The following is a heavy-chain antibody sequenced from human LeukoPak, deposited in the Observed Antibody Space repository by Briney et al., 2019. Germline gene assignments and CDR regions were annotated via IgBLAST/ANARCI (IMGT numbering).Heavy chain of an antibody. J-gene: IGHJ4*02. CDR1: GFTFSSYA. CDR2: ISYDGSNK. V-gene: IGHV3-30*04. D-gene: IGHD5-18*01. CDR3: ARSKIQLWLIHY. Sequence: PGGSLRLSCAASGFTFSSYAMHWVRQAPGKGLEWVAVISYDGSNKYYADSVKGRFTISRDNSKYTLYLQMNSLRAEDTAVYYCARSKIQLWLIHYWGQGTLVTVSS.